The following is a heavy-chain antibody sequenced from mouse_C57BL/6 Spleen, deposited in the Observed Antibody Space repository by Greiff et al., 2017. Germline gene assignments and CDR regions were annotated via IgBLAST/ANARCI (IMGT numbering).Heavy chain of an antibody. CDR2: IDPENGDT. CDR3: TTDYGSSYAY. Sequence: EVQLQQSGAELVRPGASVKLSCTASGFNIKDDYMHWVKQRPEQGLEWIGGIDPENGDTEYASKFQGKATITADTSSNTAYLQLSSLTSEDTAVYYCTTDYGSSYAYWGQGTLVTVSA. J-gene: IGHJ3*01. CDR1: GFNIKDDY. D-gene: IGHD1-1*01. V-gene: IGHV14-4*01.